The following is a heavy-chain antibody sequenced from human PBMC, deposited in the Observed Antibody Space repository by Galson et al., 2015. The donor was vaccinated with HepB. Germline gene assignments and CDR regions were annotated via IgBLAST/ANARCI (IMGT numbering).Heavy chain of an antibody. D-gene: IGHD6-13*01. CDR1: GYTFTAYY. CDR3: AASGYISSSKPRWFDP. J-gene: IGHJ5*02. Sequence: SVKVSCKASGYTFTAYYIHWVRQAPGQGLEWMGRINPKGGGTNYAQKFQGRVIMTSHTPISTAYMELSRLRSDDTAVYYCAASGYISSSKPRWFDPWGQGTLVTVSS. V-gene: IGHV1-2*06. CDR2: INPKGGGT.